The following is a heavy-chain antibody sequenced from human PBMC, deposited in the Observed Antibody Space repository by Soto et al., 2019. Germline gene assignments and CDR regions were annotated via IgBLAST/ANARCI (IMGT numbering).Heavy chain of an antibody. V-gene: IGHV4-30-2*01. D-gene: IGHD6-13*01. J-gene: IGHJ5*02. CDR1: GGSISSGGYS. CDR2: IYHSGST. CDR3: ARGSQQLVLHFPGWFDP. Sequence: KSSETLSLTCAVSGGSISSGGYSWSWIRQPPGKGLEWIGYIYHSGSTYYNPSLKSRVTISVDRSKNQFSLKLSSVTAADTAVYYCARGSQQLVLHFPGWFDPWGQGTLVTVSS.